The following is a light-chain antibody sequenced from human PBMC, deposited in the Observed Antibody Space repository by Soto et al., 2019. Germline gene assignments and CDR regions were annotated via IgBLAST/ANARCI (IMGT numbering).Light chain of an antibody. CDR3: QQRSNWPPA. J-gene: IGKJ5*01. Sequence: EIVMTQSPAALSVSPGEGATLSCRASQSVSSYLAWYQQKPGQAPRLLIYDASNRATGIPARFSGSGSGTDFTLTISSLEPEDFAVYYCQQRSNWPPAFGQGTRLENK. V-gene: IGKV3-11*01. CDR1: QSVSSY. CDR2: DAS.